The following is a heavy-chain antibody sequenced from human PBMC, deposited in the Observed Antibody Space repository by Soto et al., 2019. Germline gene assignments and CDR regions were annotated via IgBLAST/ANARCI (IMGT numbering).Heavy chain of an antibody. CDR3: AHSPAPRVYLQH. D-gene: IGHD3-10*01. Sequence: SGPTLVNPTQTLTLTCVFSGFSLNTGGVTVGWIRQPPGKALEWVALIYWDDGKRYSPSLKSRLTITKETSRNQVALTMTNVDPEDTATYFCAHSPAPRVYLQHWGEGTLVTVSS. CDR1: GFSLNTGGVT. V-gene: IGHV2-5*02. CDR2: IYWDDGK. J-gene: IGHJ1*01.